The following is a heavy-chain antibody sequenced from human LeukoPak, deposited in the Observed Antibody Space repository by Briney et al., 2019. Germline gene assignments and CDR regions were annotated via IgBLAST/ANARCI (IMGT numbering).Heavy chain of an antibody. V-gene: IGHV4-30-2*01. Sequence: SQTLSLTCAVSGGSISSGGYSWSWIRQPPGKGLEWIGYIYHSGSTYYNPSLKSRVTISVDRSKNQFSLKLSSVTAADTAVYYCARVGAAAGSVLDYWGQGTLVTVSS. J-gene: IGHJ4*02. CDR1: GGSISSGGYS. CDR2: IYHSGST. D-gene: IGHD6-13*01. CDR3: ARVGAAAGSVLDY.